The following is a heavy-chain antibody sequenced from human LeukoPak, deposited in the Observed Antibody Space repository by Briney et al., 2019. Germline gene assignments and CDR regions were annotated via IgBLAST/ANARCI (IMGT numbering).Heavy chain of an antibody. CDR1: GFTFSAYV. Sequence: GGSLRLSCSVSGFTFSAYVMHWVRQAPGKGLEYVSAISSNGDNTYYADSVKGRFTISRDNSKNTLYLQMSSLRADDTAVYYCVRGTGYWGQETLVTVSS. CDR2: ISSNGDNT. CDR3: VRGTGY. V-gene: IGHV3-64D*06. J-gene: IGHJ4*02.